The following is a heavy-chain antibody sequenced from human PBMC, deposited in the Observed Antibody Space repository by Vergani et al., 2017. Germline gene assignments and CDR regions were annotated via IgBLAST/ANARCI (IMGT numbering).Heavy chain of an antibody. J-gene: IGHJ4*02. CDR2: IQFDGSNQ. V-gene: IGHV3-30*02. Sequence: QVQLVESGGGVVQPGRSLRLSCATSGFTLSNYDMQWIRQGPGKGLEFVAFIQFDGSNQYYADSVKGRFTLSRDFSKNTLYLQMNSLRTDDTATYYCAKHFRGWGIDYGGQGTQVIVSS. CDR1: GFTLSNYD. D-gene: IGHD3-16*01. CDR3: AKHFRGWGIDY.